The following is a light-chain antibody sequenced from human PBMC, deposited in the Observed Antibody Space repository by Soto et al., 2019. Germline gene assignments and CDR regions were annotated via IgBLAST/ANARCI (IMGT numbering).Light chain of an antibody. V-gene: IGKV1-33*01. CDR3: QQYDNLLFT. CDR1: QDISNY. CDR2: DAS. Sequence: DIQMTQSPSSLSASVGDRVTITCQASQDISNYLNWYQQKPGKAPKLLIYDASNLETGVPSRFSGSGSGTDFTFTISSLQPEDIATYYCQQYDNLLFTFGPETIVDIK. J-gene: IGKJ3*01.